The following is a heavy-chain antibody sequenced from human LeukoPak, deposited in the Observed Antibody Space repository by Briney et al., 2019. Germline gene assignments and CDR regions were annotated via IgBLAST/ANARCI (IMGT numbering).Heavy chain of an antibody. CDR3: ARSGVDFWSGSSKMEFDP. V-gene: IGHV4-59*01. Sequence: PSETLSLTCTVSGGSISSYYWSWIRQPPGKGLEWIGYIYYSGGTNYNPSLKSRVTISVDTSKNQFSLKLSSVTAADTAVYYCARSGVDFWSGSSKMEFDPWGQGTLVTVSS. CDR1: GGSISSYY. D-gene: IGHD3-3*01. J-gene: IGHJ5*02. CDR2: IYYSGGT.